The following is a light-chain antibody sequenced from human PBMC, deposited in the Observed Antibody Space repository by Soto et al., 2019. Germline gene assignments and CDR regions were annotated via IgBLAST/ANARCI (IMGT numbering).Light chain of an antibody. CDR1: QTISSGF. Sequence: EIGLTQSPGILYLSPGHRATLSCRASQTISSGFLAWYQQKVGQAPRLLIYGASTRATGVPARFSGGGSGTEFTLTITSLQSEDFAVYWCQQYNNWPLTFGPGTRLEIK. V-gene: IGKV3D-15*01. CDR3: QQYNNWPLT. J-gene: IGKJ5*01. CDR2: GAS.